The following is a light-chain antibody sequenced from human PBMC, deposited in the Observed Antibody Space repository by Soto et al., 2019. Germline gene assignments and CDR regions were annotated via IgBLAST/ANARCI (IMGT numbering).Light chain of an antibody. Sequence: QSVLTQPASVSGSPGQSVTISCTGTSSDVGGYDYVSWYQQHPGKAPKFMIYEVTNRPSGVSHRFSGSKSGNTASLTISGLQAGDEADYYCSSYTTTSTYAFGTGTKV. V-gene: IGLV2-14*01. CDR2: EVT. J-gene: IGLJ1*01. CDR1: SSDVGGYDY. CDR3: SSYTTTSTYA.